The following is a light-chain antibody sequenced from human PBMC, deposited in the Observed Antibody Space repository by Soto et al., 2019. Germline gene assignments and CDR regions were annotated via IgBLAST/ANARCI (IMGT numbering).Light chain of an antibody. CDR2: EIN. V-gene: IGLV2-8*01. CDR1: NNDVGAYDY. Sequence: QSALTQPPSASGSPGQSVTISCTGTNNDVGAYDYVSWYQQHPGKAPKLMIYEINKRPSGVPDRFSGSKSGNTASLTVSGLQAEDEADYYCSSFAGSNNFPYVFGTGTKV. CDR3: SSFAGSNNFPYV. J-gene: IGLJ1*01.